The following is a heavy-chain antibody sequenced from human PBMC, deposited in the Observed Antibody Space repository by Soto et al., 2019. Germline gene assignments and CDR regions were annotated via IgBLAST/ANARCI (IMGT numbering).Heavy chain of an antibody. CDR2: ISGSGDIT. CDR1: GFTFSSYA. Sequence: ETLSLTCAASGFTFSSYAMTWVRQAPGKGLEWLSAISGSGDITDYADSVKGRFTISRDYSENTLYLQMSSLRAEDTAVYFCAKGLLWFGGEYYYMDVWGKGTTVTVSS. V-gene: IGHV3-23*01. CDR3: AKGLLWFGGEYYYMDV. D-gene: IGHD3-10*01. J-gene: IGHJ6*03.